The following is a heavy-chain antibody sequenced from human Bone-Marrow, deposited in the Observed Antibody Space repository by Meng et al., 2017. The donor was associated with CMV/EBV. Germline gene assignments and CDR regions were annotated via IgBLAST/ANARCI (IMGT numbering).Heavy chain of an antibody. CDR2: IRYGGSNK. CDR1: GFTFSSYG. J-gene: IGHJ4*02. V-gene: IGHV3-30*02. Sequence: GESLKISCAASGFTFSSYGMHWVRQAPGKGLEWVAFIRYGGSNKYYADPVKGLFTISRDNSKNSLYLQMTGLGAEDTAVYYCDLCESPPFDYWGQGTLVTVAS. D-gene: IGHD3-10*02. CDR3: DLCESPPFDY.